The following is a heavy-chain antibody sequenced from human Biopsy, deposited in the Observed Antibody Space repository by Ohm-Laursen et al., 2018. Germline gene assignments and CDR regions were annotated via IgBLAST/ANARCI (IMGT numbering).Heavy chain of an antibody. Sequence: SQTLSLTCTVSGVSVTKYYWSWIRQPPGKGLEWIGHIYYSGMTNYNPSLQSRVSISVDTSRNQVSLTLSSVTAADTAVYYCARDSGILNYGNFKYYHYYGMDVWGQGTKVTVSS. J-gene: IGHJ6*02. CDR3: ARDSGILNYGNFKYYHYYGMDV. D-gene: IGHD4-11*01. CDR1: GVSVTKYY. V-gene: IGHV4-59*02. CDR2: IYYSGMT.